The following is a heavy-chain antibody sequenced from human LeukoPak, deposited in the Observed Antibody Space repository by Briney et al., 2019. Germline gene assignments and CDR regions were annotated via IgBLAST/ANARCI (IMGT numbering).Heavy chain of an antibody. J-gene: IGHJ4*02. V-gene: IGHV3-7*01. Sequence: GGSLRLSCAASGLTFSSYWMSWVRQAPGKGLEWVANIKQDGSEKYYVDSVKGRFTISRDNAKNSLYLQMNSLRAEDTAVYYCARDQGYCSGGSCYSEAPFDYWGQGTLVTVSS. D-gene: IGHD2-15*01. CDR1: GLTFSSYW. CDR2: IKQDGSEK. CDR3: ARDQGYCSGGSCYSEAPFDY.